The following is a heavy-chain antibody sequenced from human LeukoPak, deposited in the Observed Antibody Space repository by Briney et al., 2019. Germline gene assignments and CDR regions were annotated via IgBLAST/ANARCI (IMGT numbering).Heavy chain of an antibody. Sequence: SQTLSLTCTLSGGSISRGCSYWSWIRQHPGKGLEWFGYIYYSESTYYNPSLESRVTISVDTSKNQFSLKMSTVTAADTAVYYCARDDDYYDSSGFDPWGQGTLVTVSS. CDR3: ARDDDYYDSSGFDP. J-gene: IGHJ5*02. CDR1: GGSISRGCSY. D-gene: IGHD3-22*01. V-gene: IGHV4-31*03. CDR2: IYYSEST.